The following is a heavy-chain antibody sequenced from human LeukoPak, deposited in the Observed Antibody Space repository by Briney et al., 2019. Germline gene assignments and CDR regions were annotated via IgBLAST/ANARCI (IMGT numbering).Heavy chain of an antibody. D-gene: IGHD1-20*01. CDR3: ARDPGSPRYNWNDLGYYFDY. V-gene: IGHV1-2*04. Sequence: GASVKVSCKASEYTFTGYYMHWVRQAPGQGLEWMGRINPNSGGTNYAQKFQGWVTMTRDTSISTAYMELSRLRSDDTAVYYCARDPGSPRYNWNDLGYYFDYWGQGTLVTVSS. J-gene: IGHJ4*02. CDR2: INPNSGGT. CDR1: EYTFTGYY.